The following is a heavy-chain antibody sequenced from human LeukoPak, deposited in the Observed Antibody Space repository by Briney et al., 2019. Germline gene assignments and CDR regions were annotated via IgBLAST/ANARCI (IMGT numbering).Heavy chain of an antibody. V-gene: IGHV4-4*09. CDR2: INTNGRS. J-gene: IGHJ5*02. Sequence: SETLSLTCAVSGGSIRDWQWSWVRQPPGKGLEWIGHINTNGRSDYNPSLRGRLTFSVDTSRDQISLKLSSVTAADTAVYYCARDGEDCSSTSCYEGWFDPWGQGTLVTVSS. CDR3: ARDGEDCSSTSCYEGWFDP. CDR1: GGSIRDWQ. D-gene: IGHD2-2*01.